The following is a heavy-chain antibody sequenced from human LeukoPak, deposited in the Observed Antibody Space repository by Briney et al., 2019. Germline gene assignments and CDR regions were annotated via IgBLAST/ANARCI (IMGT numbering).Heavy chain of an antibody. J-gene: IGHJ3*02. CDR3: ATGGAAVAPRYAFDI. D-gene: IGHD6-19*01. V-gene: IGHV1-8*01. CDR2: MNPNSGNT. CDR1: GYTFTSYD. Sequence: GASVKVSCKASGYTFTSYDINWVRQATGQGLEWMGWMNPNSGNTGYAQKFQGRVTMTEDTSTDTAYMELSSLRSEDTAVYYCATGGAAVAPRYAFDIWGQGTMVTVSS.